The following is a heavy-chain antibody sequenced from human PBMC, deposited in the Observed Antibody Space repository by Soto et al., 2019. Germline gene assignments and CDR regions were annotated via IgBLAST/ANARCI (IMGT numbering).Heavy chain of an antibody. Sequence: QITLKESGPALIKPTQTLTLTCTFSGFSLSSSGVAVGWIRQSPGKAPEWLALIYWNDDKRYSPSLKSRLTVTKDTSTKQVVLTLADMDPVDTATYYCARTWTGTPGFARFYYYYGVDVWGPGTTVTVSS. D-gene: IGHD2-15*01. CDR2: IYWNDDK. CDR1: GFSLSSSGVA. V-gene: IGHV2-5*01. J-gene: IGHJ6*02. CDR3: ARTWTGTPGFARFYYYYGVDV.